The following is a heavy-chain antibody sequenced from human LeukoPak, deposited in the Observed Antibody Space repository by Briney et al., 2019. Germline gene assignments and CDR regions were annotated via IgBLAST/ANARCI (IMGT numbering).Heavy chain of an antibody. CDR2: INPSGGST. D-gene: IGHD3-22*01. Sequence: ASVKVSCKASGYTFTSYYMHWVRQAPGQGLEWMGIINPSGGSTSYAQKFQGRVTMTRDMSTSTVYMELSSLRSEDTAVYYCASSSSGLISFDPWGQGALVTVSS. J-gene: IGHJ5*02. CDR3: ASSSSGLISFDP. CDR1: GYTFTSYY. V-gene: IGHV1-46*01.